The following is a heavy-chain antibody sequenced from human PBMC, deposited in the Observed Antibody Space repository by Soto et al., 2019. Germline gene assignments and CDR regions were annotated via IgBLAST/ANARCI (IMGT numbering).Heavy chain of an antibody. V-gene: IGHV1-69*13. CDR3: ARGSHYDSSGYYWVDFDY. J-gene: IGHJ4*02. CDR1: VGTFSSYA. Sequence: SLKLSCRDSVGTFSSYAISWVRQAPGQRLEWMGGIIPIFGTANYAQKFQGRVTITADESTSTAYMELSSLRSEDTAVYYCARGSHYDSSGYYWVDFDYWGQGTLVTVSS. D-gene: IGHD3-22*01. CDR2: IIPIFGTA.